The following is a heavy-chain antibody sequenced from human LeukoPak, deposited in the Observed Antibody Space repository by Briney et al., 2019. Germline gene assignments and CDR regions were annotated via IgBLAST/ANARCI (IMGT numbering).Heavy chain of an antibody. V-gene: IGHV3-74*01. CDR3: ARGRDFDY. J-gene: IGHJ4*02. Sequence: PGGSLRLSCADSGFTFSTFWMHWIRQAPGKGLVWVSRINPDGSTTNYADSEQGRFTISRDNAKNTLYLQMNSLRAEDTAVYYCARGRDFDYWGQGTLVTVSS. CDR1: GFTFSTFW. CDR2: INPDGSTT.